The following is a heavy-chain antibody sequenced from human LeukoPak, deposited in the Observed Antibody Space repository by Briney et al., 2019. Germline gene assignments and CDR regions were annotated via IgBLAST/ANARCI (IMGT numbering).Heavy chain of an antibody. CDR3: ARDSGTTGEVKFDP. D-gene: IGHD3-10*01. CDR1: GGSISSYY. Sequence: PSETLSLTCTVSGGSISSYYWNWIRQPPGKGLEWIGYIYYTGSADYNPSLKSRVTIPLDTSKNQFSLKLSSVTAADTAVYYCARDSGTTGEVKFDPWGQGTLVTVSS. V-gene: IGHV4-59*12. J-gene: IGHJ5*02. CDR2: IYYTGSA.